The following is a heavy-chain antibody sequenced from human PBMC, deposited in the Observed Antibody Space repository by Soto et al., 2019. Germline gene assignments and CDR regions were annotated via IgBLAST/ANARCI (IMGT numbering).Heavy chain of an antibody. D-gene: IGHD2-2*01. J-gene: IGHJ6*02. CDR1: GGSISSYY. CDR3: ARDDLGGGDTSWDYSGMDG. CDR2: IYYSGTS. V-gene: IGHV4-59*01. Sequence: PSETLSLTCTVSGGSISSYYWSWIRQPPGKGLEWIGHIYYSGTSNYNPSLKSRVTISVDTSKNQFSLKLSSVTAADTAVYYCARDDLGGGDTSWDYSGMDGWGEATTVTFS.